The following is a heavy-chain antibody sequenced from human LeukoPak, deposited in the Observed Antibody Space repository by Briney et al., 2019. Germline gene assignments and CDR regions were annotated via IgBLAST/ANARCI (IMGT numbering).Heavy chain of an antibody. CDR3: ARDPNYDYVWGSQDY. V-gene: IGHV3-30*01. D-gene: IGHD3-16*01. Sequence: GGSLRLSCAASGFTFSSYAMHWVRQAPGKGLEWVAVISYDGSNKYYADSVKGRFTISRDNSKNTLYLQMNSLRAEDTAVYYCARDPNYDYVWGSQDYWGQGNPGHRLL. J-gene: IGHJ4*02. CDR2: ISYDGSNK. CDR1: GFTFSSYA.